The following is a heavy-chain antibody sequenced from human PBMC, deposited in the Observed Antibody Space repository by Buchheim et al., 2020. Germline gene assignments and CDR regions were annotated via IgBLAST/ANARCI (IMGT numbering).Heavy chain of an antibody. V-gene: IGHV4-31*03. J-gene: IGHJ5*02. Sequence: QVQLQESGPGLVKPSQTLSLTCTVSGGSISSGGYYWSWIRQHPGKGLEWIGYIYYSGSTYYNPSLKSRVTISVDTSKNQFPLKLSSVTAADTAVYYCARYYISYCTNGVCHNWFDPWGQGTL. CDR3: ARYYISYCTNGVCHNWFDP. CDR2: IYYSGST. D-gene: IGHD2-8*01. CDR1: GGSISSGGYY.